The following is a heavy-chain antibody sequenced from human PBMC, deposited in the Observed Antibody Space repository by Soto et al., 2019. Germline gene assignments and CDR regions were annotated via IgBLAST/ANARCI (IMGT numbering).Heavy chain of an antibody. CDR1: GGSINSGDYY. V-gene: IGHV4-31*03. D-gene: IGHD6-19*01. Sequence: QVQLQESGPGLVKPSQTLSLTCTVSGGSINSGDYYWSWIRQQPGKGLEWIGYIYSGGSYYYNPSLKSRVTISLDTSKNQLSLRLTSVTAADTAVYYCARGLAVAGKDAYWGQGTLVTVSS. CDR3: ARGLAVAGKDAY. CDR2: IYSGGSY. J-gene: IGHJ4*02.